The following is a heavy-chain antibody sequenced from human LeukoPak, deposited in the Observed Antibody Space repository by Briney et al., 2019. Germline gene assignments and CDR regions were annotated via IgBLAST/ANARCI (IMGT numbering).Heavy chain of an antibody. D-gene: IGHD5-18*01. J-gene: IGHJ3*02. CDR2: IRQGGSET. CDR1: GFTFSSYC. CDR3: ARGVLYSTDAFDI. V-gene: IGHV3-7*01. Sequence: PGGSLRLSCAVSGFTFSSYCMTWVRQAPGKGLEWVANIRQGGSETYYADSVKGRFAISRDIAKNSLYLQMNSLRAEDTAVYYCARGVLYSTDAFDIWGQGTMVIVSS.